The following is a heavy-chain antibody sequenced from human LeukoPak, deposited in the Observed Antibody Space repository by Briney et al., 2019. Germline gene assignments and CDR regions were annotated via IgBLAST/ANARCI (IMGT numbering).Heavy chain of an antibody. CDR3: ARQSPYGDSYFDY. V-gene: IGHV4-59*08. D-gene: IGHD4-17*01. CDR1: GGSISSYY. J-gene: IGHJ4*02. Sequence: SETLSLTCTVSGGSISSYYWSWIRQPPGKGLGWIGYIYYSGSTNYNPSLKSRVTISVDTSKNQFSLKLTYVTAADTAVYYCARQSPYGDSYFDYWGQGILVTVSS. CDR2: IYYSGST.